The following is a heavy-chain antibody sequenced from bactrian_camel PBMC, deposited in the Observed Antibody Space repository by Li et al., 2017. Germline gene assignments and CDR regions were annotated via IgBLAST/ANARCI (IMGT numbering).Heavy chain of an antibody. CDR1: GFTFSSYV. Sequence: HVQLVESGGDLVHPGGSLSLSCAASGFTFSSYVMTWVRQAPGKGLEWVSSIDSDGSNTYYADSVKGRFAISRDNAENTVYLQMNSLKSEDTALYYCASARDTWITYPSWGQGTQVTVS. CDR2: IDSDGSNT. CDR3: ASARDTWITYPS. D-gene: IGHD1*01. J-gene: IGHJ4*01. V-gene: IGHV3-2*01.